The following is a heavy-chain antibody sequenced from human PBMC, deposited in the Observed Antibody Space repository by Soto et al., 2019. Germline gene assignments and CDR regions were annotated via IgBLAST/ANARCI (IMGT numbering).Heavy chain of an antibody. Sequence: GGSLRLSCAAAGFRFNDYYMTWIRQAPGKGLEWVSYISSGSSTIYYAHSVKGRFTISRDNAKNSLYLQMNSLRAEDTAVYYCATSSGALAASFPYYFDYWGQGTLVTVSS. CDR1: GFRFNDYY. J-gene: IGHJ4*02. CDR2: ISSGSSTI. D-gene: IGHD6-25*01. V-gene: IGHV3-11*01. CDR3: ATSSGALAASFPYYFDY.